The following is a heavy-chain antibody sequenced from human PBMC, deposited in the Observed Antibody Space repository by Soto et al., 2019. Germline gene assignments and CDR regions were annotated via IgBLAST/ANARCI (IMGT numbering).Heavy chain of an antibody. CDR1: GIPFGSRA. CDR3: ARGSTDSYPGSRIFDF. Sequence: GGSLRLSCVTSGIPFGSRAMSWVRQAPGEGLEWVSTITDTGGDTKYADSVRGRFTMSRDNSKKTLYLQMNSLRVEDSALYYCARGSTDSYPGSRIFDFWGRGTLVTVSS. J-gene: IGHJ4*02. D-gene: IGHD3-10*01. V-gene: IGHV3-23*01. CDR2: ITDTGGDT.